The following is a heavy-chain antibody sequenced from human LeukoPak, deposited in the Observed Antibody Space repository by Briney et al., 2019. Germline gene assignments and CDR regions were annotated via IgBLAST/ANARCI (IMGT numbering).Heavy chain of an antibody. CDR1: GGTFSSYA. CDR2: IIPIFGTA. J-gene: IGHJ4*02. D-gene: IGHD3-16*01. V-gene: IGHV1-69*13. CDR3: ARRGGINPDGFDY. Sequence: GASVKVSCKASGGTFSSYAISWVRQAPGQGLEWMGGIIPIFGTANYAQKFQGRVTITADESTSTAYMELSGLRSEDTAVYYCARRGGINPDGFDYWGQGTLVTVSS.